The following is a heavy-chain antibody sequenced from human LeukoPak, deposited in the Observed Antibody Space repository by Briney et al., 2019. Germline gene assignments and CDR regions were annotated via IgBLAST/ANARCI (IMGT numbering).Heavy chain of an antibody. CDR1: GYTFTAFF. V-gene: IGHV1-2*02. CDR3: ASVTYSDYNDFDY. Sequence: ASVKVSCKTSGYTFTAFFMHWVRQAPGQGLEWMGWIKPDSGGTNYAQKFQGRVAMTRDTSISTAYMELSSLSTDDTAVYYCASVTYSDYNDFDYWGQGTLVTVPS. D-gene: IGHD5-12*01. CDR2: IKPDSGGT. J-gene: IGHJ4*02.